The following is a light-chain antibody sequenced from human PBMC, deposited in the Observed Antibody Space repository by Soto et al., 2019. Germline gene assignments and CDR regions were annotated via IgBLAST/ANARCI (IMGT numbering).Light chain of an antibody. V-gene: IGKV3-11*01. CDR2: DAS. Sequence: EILLTQSPVTLSLSPGERATLSCRASQSVSSYLAWYQRKPGQPPRLLIYDASSRATDIPARFSGSGSGTDFTLTISSLEPEDFAVYYCQQRSNWVLTFGGGTKVEIK. CDR1: QSVSSY. J-gene: IGKJ4*01. CDR3: QQRSNWVLT.